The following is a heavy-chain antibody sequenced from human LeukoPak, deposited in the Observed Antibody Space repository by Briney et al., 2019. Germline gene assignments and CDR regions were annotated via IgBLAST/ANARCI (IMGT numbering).Heavy chain of an antibody. CDR2: ISQDGSAK. CDR3: AHVAYNWNPGSA. Sequence: PGGSPRLSCATSGFTFSNYWMSWVRQVPGKGLEWVASISQDGSAKTYVDSVKGRFTISRDNAKNSLYLQMNSLRPEDTAVYYCAHVAYNWNPGSAWGQGTLVTVSS. V-gene: IGHV3-7*01. J-gene: IGHJ5*02. CDR1: GFTFSNYW. D-gene: IGHD1-20*01.